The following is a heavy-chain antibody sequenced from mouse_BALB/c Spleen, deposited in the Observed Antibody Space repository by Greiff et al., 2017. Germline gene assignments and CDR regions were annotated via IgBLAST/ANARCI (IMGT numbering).Heavy chain of an antibody. CDR2: IWGDGST. V-gene: IGHV2-6-7*01. CDR1: GFSLTGYG. D-gene: IGHD2-1*01. Sequence: VQRVESGPGLVAPSQSLSITCTVSGFSLTGYGVNWVRQPPGKGLEWLGMIWGDGSTDYNSALKSRLSISKDNSKSQVFLKMNSLQTDDTARYYCARYGNYHHYYAMDYWGQGTSVTVSS. J-gene: IGHJ4*01. CDR3: ARYGNYHHYYAMDY.